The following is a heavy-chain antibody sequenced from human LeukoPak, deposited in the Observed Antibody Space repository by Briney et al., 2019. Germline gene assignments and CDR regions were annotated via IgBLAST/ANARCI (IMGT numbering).Heavy chain of an antibody. CDR1: GGSISIYY. Sequence: SSETLSLTCTVSGGSISIYYWSWIRRPAGKGPEWIGYIYDSGSTIYNPSLNSRATISVDTSKNQFSLKLRSVTAADTAVYYCVRDRELFYWGQGILVTVSS. CDR2: IYDSGST. D-gene: IGHD3-10*01. J-gene: IGHJ4*02. CDR3: VRDRELFY. V-gene: IGHV4-59*01.